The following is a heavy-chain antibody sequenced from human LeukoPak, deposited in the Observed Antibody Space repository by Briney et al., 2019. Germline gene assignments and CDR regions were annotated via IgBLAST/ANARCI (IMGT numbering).Heavy chain of an antibody. CDR3: AREGSSGSYYLDY. CDR1: GYTFTGYY. D-gene: IGHD1-26*01. J-gene: IGHJ4*02. V-gene: IGHV1-2*02. CDR2: INPNSGGT. Sequence: GASVKVSCKASGYTFTGYYMHWVRQAPGQGLEWMGWINPNSGGTNYAQKFQGRVTMTRDTSISTAYMELSSLRSEDTAVYYCAREGSSGSYYLDYWGQGTLVTVSS.